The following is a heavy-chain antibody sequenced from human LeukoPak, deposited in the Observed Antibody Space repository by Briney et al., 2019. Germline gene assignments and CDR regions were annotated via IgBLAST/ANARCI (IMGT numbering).Heavy chain of an antibody. J-gene: IGHJ4*02. CDR1: GLTVSINS. Sequence: GGSLRLSCTVSGLTVSINSMSWVRQAPGKGLEWVSFIYSGGNTHYSDSVKGRFTISRDNSKDTLYLQMNSLRAEDTAVYYCARRAGEYSHPYDYWGQGTLVTVSS. CDR2: IYSGGNT. V-gene: IGHV3-53*01. CDR3: ARRAGEYSHPYDY. D-gene: IGHD4-17*01.